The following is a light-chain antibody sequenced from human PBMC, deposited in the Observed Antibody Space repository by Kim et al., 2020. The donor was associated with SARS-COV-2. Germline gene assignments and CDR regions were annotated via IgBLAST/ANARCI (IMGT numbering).Light chain of an antibody. Sequence: DIQMTQSPSSLSASVGDRVTITCRASQDISNSLAWFQQRPGKAPKSLIYAASRLQGGVPSRFSGSGSGTDFTLTISSLQPEDFATYYCKHYKSYPFAFGPGTKVDIK. CDR2: AAS. V-gene: IGKV1-16*01. J-gene: IGKJ3*01. CDR1: QDISNS. CDR3: KHYKSYPFA.